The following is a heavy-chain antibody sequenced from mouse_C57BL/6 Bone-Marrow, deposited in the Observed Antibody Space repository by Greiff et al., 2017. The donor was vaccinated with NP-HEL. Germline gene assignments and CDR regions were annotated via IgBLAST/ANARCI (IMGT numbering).Heavy chain of an antibody. CDR1: GFTFSDYG. V-gene: IGHV5-17*01. CDR2: ISSGSSTI. CDR3: ARWGFAH. J-gene: IGHJ3*01. Sequence: EVKLMESGGGLVKPGGSLKLSCAASGFTFSDYGMHWVRQAPEKGLEWVAYISSGSSTIYYADTVKGRFTISRDNAKNTLFLQMTSLRSEDTAMYYCARWGFAHWGQGTLVTVSA.